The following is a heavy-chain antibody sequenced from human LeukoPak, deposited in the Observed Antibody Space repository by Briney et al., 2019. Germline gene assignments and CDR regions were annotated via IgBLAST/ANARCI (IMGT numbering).Heavy chain of an antibody. J-gene: IGHJ5*02. CDR1: GGSINTYY. Sequence: PSETLSLTCTVSGGSINTYYWSWIRQPPGKGLEWIGYIYYSGSTNYNPSLKSRVTISVDTSKNQFSLKLSSVTAADTAVYYCATTVSASFDPWGQGTLVTVSS. D-gene: IGHD3-10*01. V-gene: IGHV4-59*08. CDR3: ATTVSASFDP. CDR2: IYYSGST.